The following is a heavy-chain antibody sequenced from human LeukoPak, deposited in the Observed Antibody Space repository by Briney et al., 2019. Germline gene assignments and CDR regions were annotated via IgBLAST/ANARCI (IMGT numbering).Heavy chain of an antibody. V-gene: IGHV4-61*08. CDR2: IYYSGST. CDR3: ASGDGVTASIAFDI. J-gene: IGHJ3*02. D-gene: IGHD2-21*02. CDR1: GGSISSGGYY. Sequence: EPSETLSLTCTVSGGSISSGGYYWSWIRQPPGKGLEWIGYIYYSGSTNYNPSLKSRVTISVDTSKNQFSLKLSSVTAADTAVYYCASGDGVTASIAFDIWGQGTMVTVSS.